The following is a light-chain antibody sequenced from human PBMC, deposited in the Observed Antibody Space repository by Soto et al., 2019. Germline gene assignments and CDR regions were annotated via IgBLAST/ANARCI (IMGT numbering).Light chain of an antibody. CDR3: SSYSSINTLV. V-gene: IGLV2-14*01. J-gene: IGLJ1*01. CDR2: EVS. CDR1: SSDVGGYNY. Sequence: QSALTQPASVSGSPGQSITISCTGTSSDVGGYNYVSWYQQHPGKAPKLMIYEVSNRPSGVSNRFSGSKFGNTASLTISGLQAEDEADYYCSSYSSINTLVFGTGTKVTVL.